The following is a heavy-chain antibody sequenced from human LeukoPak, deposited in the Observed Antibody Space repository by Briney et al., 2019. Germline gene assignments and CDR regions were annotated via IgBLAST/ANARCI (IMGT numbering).Heavy chain of an antibody. CDR1: GYTFTSSH. J-gene: IGHJ4*02. CDR3: ARSSSGWYDFDY. D-gene: IGHD6-19*01. Sequence: ASVKVSCKASGYTFTSSHMHWVRQAPGQGLEWMGWINPNSGGTNYAQKFQGRVTMTRDTSISTAYMELSRLRSDDTAVYYCARSSSGWYDFDYWGQGTLVTVSS. V-gene: IGHV1-2*02. CDR2: INPNSGGT.